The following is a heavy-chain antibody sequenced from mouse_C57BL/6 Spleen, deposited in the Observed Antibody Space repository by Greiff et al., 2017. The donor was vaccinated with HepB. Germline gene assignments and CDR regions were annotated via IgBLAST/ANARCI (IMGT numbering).Heavy chain of an antibody. D-gene: IGHD1-1*01. Sequence: EVKLQESGGGLVKPGGSLKLSCAASGFTFSDYGMHWVRQAPEKGLEWVAYISSGSSTIYYADTVKGRFTISRDNAKNTLFLQMTSLRSEDTAMYYCARCYGSSYYYAMDYWGQGTSVTVS. CDR3: ARCYGSSYYYAMDY. V-gene: IGHV5-17*01. J-gene: IGHJ4*01. CDR1: GFTFSDYG. CDR2: ISSGSSTI.